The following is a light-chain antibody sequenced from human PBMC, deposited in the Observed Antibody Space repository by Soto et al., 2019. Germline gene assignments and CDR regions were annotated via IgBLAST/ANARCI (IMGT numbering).Light chain of an antibody. J-gene: IGKJ5*01. CDR2: AAS. CDR1: QDISGW. CDR3: LQADTFPIT. Sequence: DIQMPQSPSSVSASVGDRVTITCRASQDISGWLAWYQQKPGRAPKLLIYAASSLQSGVPTRFAGNGSGTSFTLTITSLQPEDFATYYCLQADTFPITFGQGTRLEI. V-gene: IGKV1-12*01.